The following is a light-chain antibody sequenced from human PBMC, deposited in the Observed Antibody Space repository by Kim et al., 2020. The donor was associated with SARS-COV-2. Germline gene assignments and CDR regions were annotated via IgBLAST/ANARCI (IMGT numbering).Light chain of an antibody. V-gene: IGKV3-20*01. CDR2: GAS. J-gene: IGKJ4*01. CDR3: QQSGDSLT. CDR1: QSVQS. Sequence: EIVLTQFPGTLSLSPGERATLSCRASQSVQSLAWYQQKPGQAPRLLIYGASSRGTGIPHRFSGSGSGTDFTLTISRLETEDFAVYYCQQSGDSLTFGGGTRVEI.